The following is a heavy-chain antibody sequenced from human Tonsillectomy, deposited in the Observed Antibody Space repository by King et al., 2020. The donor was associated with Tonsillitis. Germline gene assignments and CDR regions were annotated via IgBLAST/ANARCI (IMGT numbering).Heavy chain of an antibody. V-gene: IGHV4-59*01. CDR2: IYYRGRT. D-gene: IGHD3-3*01. J-gene: IGHJ4*02. CDR1: GGSISSYY. CDR3: ARDRFFSGS. Sequence: QLQESGPGLVKPSENLSLTCTVSGGSISSYYWSWIRQPPGKGLEWIGSIYYRGRTNSNPSHKSLVTISVDKSKNKFSLKLSSVTAADTAVYYCARDRFFSGSWGQGTLVTVSS.